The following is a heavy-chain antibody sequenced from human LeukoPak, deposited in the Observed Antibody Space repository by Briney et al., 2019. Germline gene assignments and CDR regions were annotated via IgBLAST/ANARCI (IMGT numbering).Heavy chain of an antibody. J-gene: IGHJ5*02. D-gene: IGHD2-2*01. CDR2: IIPIFGTA. CDR3: ASSYCSSTSCYGWFDP. CDR1: GYTFTGYY. V-gene: IGHV1-69*13. Sequence: SVKVSCKASGYTFTGYYMHWVRQAPGQGLEWMGGIIPIFGTANYAQKFQGRVTITADESTSTAYMELSSLRSEDTAVYYCASSYCSSTSCYGWFDPWGQGTLVTVSS.